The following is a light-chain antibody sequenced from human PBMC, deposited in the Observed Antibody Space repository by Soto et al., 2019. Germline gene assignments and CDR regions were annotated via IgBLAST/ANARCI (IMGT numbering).Light chain of an antibody. CDR1: QTLSRW. J-gene: IGKJ4*01. CDR2: KAS. CDR3: HQYNTYL. Sequence: DIQMTQSPSTLSASVGDRVTITCRASQTLSRWLAWYQQKPGKAPKLLISKASTLESGVPPRFSGGGSGAEFTLTISRLQPDDYATYYCHQYNTYLFGGGTRVQIK. V-gene: IGKV1-5*03.